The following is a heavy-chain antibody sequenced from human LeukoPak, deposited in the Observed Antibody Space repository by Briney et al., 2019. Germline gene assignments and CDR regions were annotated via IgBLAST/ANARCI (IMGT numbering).Heavy chain of an antibody. Sequence: PGGSLRLSCAASGFTFSSYWMSWVRQAPGKGLEWVANIKQDGSEKYYVDSVKGRFTISRDNAKNSLYLQMNSLRAEDTAVYYCARVSAGGVLAIFGVVITRRGFDYWGQGTLVTVSS. V-gene: IGHV3-7*01. CDR1: GFTFSSYW. CDR2: IKQDGSEK. D-gene: IGHD3-3*01. J-gene: IGHJ4*02. CDR3: ARVSAGGVLAIFGVVITRRGFDY.